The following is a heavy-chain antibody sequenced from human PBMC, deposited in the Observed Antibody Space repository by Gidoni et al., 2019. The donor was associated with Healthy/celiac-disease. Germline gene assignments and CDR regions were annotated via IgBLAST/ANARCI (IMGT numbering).Heavy chain of an antibody. CDR1: GYTFTSYY. CDR2: IIPSGGST. CDR3: ARVSVFGGSGFGFDY. D-gene: IGHD3-3*01. Sequence: VQLVQSGAEVKKPGASVKVSCKASGYTFTSYYMHWVRQAPGQGLEWMGIIIPSGGSTSYAQKFQGRVTMTRETSTSTVYMELSSLRSEDTAVYYCARVSVFGGSGFGFDYWGQGTLVTVSS. J-gene: IGHJ4*02. V-gene: IGHV1-46*03.